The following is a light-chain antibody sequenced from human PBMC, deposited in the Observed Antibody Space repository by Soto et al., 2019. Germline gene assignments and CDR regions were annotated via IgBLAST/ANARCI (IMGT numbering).Light chain of an antibody. Sequence: DIQMTQSPSSLSPSVGDRVTITCRASQPINSYLNWYQQKPGKAPRLLIYAVSSLQGGVPSRFSGSRSGADFTLTISGLQPDDFATYYCQQSYNTPVTFGQGTELEIK. CDR1: QPINSY. CDR2: AVS. CDR3: QQSYNTPVT. J-gene: IGKJ2*01. V-gene: IGKV1-39*01.